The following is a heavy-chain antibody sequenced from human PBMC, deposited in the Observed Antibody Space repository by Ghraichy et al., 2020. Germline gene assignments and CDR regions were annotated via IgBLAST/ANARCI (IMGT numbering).Heavy chain of an antibody. D-gene: IGHD6-13*01. V-gene: IGHV3-23*01. Sequence: LSLTCAASGFTCGRYAMTWVRQAPGKGLEWVSGISSSGDRTWYADSVKGRFTISRDNSKNTLSVQMNSLRAEDTAVYYCAKDFNIEAAGRSFQYWGQGTLVTVSS. CDR1: GFTCGRYA. J-gene: IGHJ1*01. CDR2: ISSSGDRT. CDR3: AKDFNIEAAGRSFQY.